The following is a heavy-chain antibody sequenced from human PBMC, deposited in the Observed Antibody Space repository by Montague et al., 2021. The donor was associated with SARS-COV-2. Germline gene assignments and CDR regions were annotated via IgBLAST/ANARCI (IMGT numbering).Heavy chain of an antibody. J-gene: IGHJ4*02. CDR3: AKDLEYCSGGSCYSPYYFDY. V-gene: IGHV3-23*01. CDR1: GFTFSSYA. Sequence: SLRLSCAASGFTFSSYAMSWVRQAPGKGLEWVSAISGSGGSTYYADSVKGRFTISRDNSKSTLYLQMNSLRAGDTAVYYCAKDLEYCSGGSCYSPYYFDYWGQGTLVTVSS. CDR2: ISGSGGST. D-gene: IGHD2-15*01.